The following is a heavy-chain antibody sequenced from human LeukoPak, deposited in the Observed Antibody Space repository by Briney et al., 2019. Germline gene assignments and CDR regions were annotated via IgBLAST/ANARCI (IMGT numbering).Heavy chain of an antibody. D-gene: IGHD2/OR15-2a*01. V-gene: IGHV4-31*03. CDR1: GGSISSGGYY. J-gene: IGHJ4*02. CDR2: IYYSGST. CDR3: ARSTAFLREGFDY. Sequence: SETLSLTCTVSGGSISSGGYYWSWIRQHPGKGLEWIGYIYYSGSTYYNPSLKSRVTVSVDTSKNQFFLKLSSVTAADTAMYYCARSTAFLREGFDYWGQGTLVTVSS.